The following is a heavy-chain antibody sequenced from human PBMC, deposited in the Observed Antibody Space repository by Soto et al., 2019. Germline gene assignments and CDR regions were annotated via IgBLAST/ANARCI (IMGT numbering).Heavy chain of an antibody. Sequence: ASVKVSCKASGYTFASYAMHWVRQAPGQRLEWMGWINAGNGNTKYSQKFQGRVTITRDTSASTAYMELSSLRSEDTAVYYCARGLWFGDYYYYGMDVWGQGTTVTVSS. D-gene: IGHD3-10*01. V-gene: IGHV1-3*01. CDR1: GYTFASYA. CDR2: INAGNGNT. J-gene: IGHJ6*02. CDR3: ARGLWFGDYYYYGMDV.